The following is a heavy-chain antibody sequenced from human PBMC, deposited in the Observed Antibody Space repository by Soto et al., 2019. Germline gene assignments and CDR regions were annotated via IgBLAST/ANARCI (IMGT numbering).Heavy chain of an antibody. Sequence: PGGSLRLSCAASGFTFSSYAMSWVRQAPGKGLEWVSAISGSVGSTYYADSVKGRFTISRDNSKNTLYLQMNSLRAEDTAVHYCAKLAYDDNGSTNPHFDQWGPGARVPVSS. D-gene: IGHD3-22*01. V-gene: IGHV3-23*01. CDR1: GFTFSSYA. CDR3: AKLAYDDNGSTNPHFDQ. J-gene: IGHJ4*02. CDR2: ISGSVGST.